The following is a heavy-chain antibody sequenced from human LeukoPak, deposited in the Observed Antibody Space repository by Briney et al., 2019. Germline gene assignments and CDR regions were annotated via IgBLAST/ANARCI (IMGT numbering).Heavy chain of an antibody. CDR2: VYYGGST. J-gene: IGHJ2*01. D-gene: IGHD3-10*01. Sequence: SETLSHTCTVSGGSIGSGGYYWSWIRQHPGKGLEWIGYVYYGGSTYYNPSLQSRLTVSVDTSENQFSLKPTSVTAADTAVYYCARGGRGSGSEYWYLGLWGRGTLVTVSS. CDR1: GGSIGSGGYY. CDR3: ARGGRGSGSEYWYLGL. V-gene: IGHV4-31*03.